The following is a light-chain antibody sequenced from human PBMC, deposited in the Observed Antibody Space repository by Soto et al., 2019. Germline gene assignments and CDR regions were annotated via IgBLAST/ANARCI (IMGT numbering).Light chain of an antibody. J-gene: IGLJ3*02. CDR2: DIS. V-gene: IGLV2-14*01. CDR3: RSYKSSSHGV. CDR1: SSDVGGYNY. Sequence: QSVLTQPASVSGSPGQWITISCSGTSSDVGGYNYVSCYQQHPAKAPILMNYDISNRPSGVSNRSSGYKSGNTAFLTICGLQDEDADYYYCRSYKSSSHGVFGGGTRLTVL.